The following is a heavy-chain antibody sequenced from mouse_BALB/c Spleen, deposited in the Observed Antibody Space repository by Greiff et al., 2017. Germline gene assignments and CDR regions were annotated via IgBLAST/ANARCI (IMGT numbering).Heavy chain of an antibody. D-gene: IGHD1-2*01. Sequence: EVQLVESGGGLVQPGGSRKLSCAASGFTFSSFGMHWVRQAPEKGLEWVAYISSGSSTIYYADTVKGRFTISRDNPKNTLFLQMTSLRSEDTAMYYCARGDFTTATYFDYWGQGTTLTVSS. CDR3: ARGDFTTATYFDY. V-gene: IGHV5-17*02. J-gene: IGHJ2*01. CDR1: GFTFSSFG. CDR2: ISSGSSTI.